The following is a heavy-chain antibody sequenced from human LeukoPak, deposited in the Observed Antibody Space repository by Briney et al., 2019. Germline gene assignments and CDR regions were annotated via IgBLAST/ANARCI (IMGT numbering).Heavy chain of an antibody. CDR3: AKDNRPPLDDYVWGSYRYTPGH. CDR1: GFTFSSYA. J-gene: IGHJ4*02. Sequence: PGGSLRLSCAASGFTFSSYAMSWVRQAPGKGLEWVSAISGSGGSTYYADSVKGRFTISRDNSKNTLYLQMNSLRAEDTAVYYCAKDNRPPLDDYVWGSYRYTPGHWGQGTLVTVSS. CDR2: ISGSGGST. V-gene: IGHV3-23*01. D-gene: IGHD3-16*02.